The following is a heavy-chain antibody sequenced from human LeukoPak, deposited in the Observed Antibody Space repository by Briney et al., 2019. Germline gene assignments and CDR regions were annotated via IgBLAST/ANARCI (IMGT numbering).Heavy chain of an antibody. V-gene: IGHV4-59*12. Sequence: SETLSLICTVSGGSISSYRWSWIRQSPGKGLEWIGFIFYGGSIDYSPSLQSRVTMSVDTSKSHLSLRLTSVTAADTAVYFCARGVVIGQDDAFDIWGRGTMVTVSS. J-gene: IGHJ3*02. CDR2: IFYGGSI. CDR3: ARGVVIGQDDAFDI. CDR1: GGSISSYR. D-gene: IGHD3/OR15-3a*01.